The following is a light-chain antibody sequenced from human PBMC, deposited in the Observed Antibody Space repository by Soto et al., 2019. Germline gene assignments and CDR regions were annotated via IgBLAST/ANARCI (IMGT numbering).Light chain of an antibody. CDR2: YDS. V-gene: IGLV3-21*04. Sequence: SYELTQPPSVSVAPGKTARITCGGNNIGSKSVHWYQQKPGQAPVLVIYYDSDRPSGIPERFSGSNSGNTATLTISRVEAGDEADYYGQVWDSSSDVVFGGGTKVTVL. CDR1: NIGSKS. CDR3: QVWDSSSDVV. J-gene: IGLJ2*01.